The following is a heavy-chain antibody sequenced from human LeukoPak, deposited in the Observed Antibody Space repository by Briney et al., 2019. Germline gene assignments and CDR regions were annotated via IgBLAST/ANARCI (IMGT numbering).Heavy chain of an antibody. Sequence: ASVKVSCKASGGTFSSYAISWVRQAPGQGLEWMGGFDPEDGETIYAQKFQGRVTMTEDTSTDTAYMELSSLRSEDTAVYYCATSRDGYNRGGFDYWGQGTLVTVSS. CDR3: ATSRDGYNRGGFDY. CDR2: FDPEDGET. J-gene: IGHJ4*02. D-gene: IGHD5-24*01. CDR1: GGTFSSYA. V-gene: IGHV1-24*01.